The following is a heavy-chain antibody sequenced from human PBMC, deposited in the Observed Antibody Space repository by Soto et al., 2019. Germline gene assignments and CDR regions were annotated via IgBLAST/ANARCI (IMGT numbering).Heavy chain of an antibody. D-gene: IGHD1-7*01. CDR1: GFTFSRFW. CDR2: INSDGSNT. Sequence: EVHLVESGGGLVQPGGSLRLSCAASGFTFSRFWMHWVRQAPGKGLVWVSRINSDGSNTGYADSVKGRFTISRDNAKNTLDLQMNSLTADDTAVYYCARVNNWNYPVDYWGQGTLVTVSS. CDR3: ARVNNWNYPVDY. J-gene: IGHJ4*02. V-gene: IGHV3-74*01.